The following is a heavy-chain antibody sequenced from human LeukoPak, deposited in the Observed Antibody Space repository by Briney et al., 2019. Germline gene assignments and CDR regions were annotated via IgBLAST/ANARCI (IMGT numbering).Heavy chain of an antibody. Sequence: ASVKVSCKASGYTFTSYAMHWVRQAPGQRLEWMGWINAGNGNTKYSQKFQGRVTITRDTSASTAYMELSSLRSEDTAVYYCAKGTGYYMDYYFDYWGQGTLVTVSS. CDR3: AKGTGYYMDYYFDY. CDR2: INAGNGNT. CDR1: GYTFTSYA. J-gene: IGHJ4*02. V-gene: IGHV1-3*01. D-gene: IGHD3-9*01.